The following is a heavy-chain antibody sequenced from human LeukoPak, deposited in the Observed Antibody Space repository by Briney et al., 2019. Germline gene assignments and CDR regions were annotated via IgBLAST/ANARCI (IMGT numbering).Heavy chain of an antibody. J-gene: IGHJ4*02. V-gene: IGHV3-33*06. Sequence: PGRSLRLSCAASGFTFSSYGMHWVRQAPGKGLEWVAVIWYDGSNKYYADSVKGRFTISRDNSKSTLYLQMNSLRAEDTAVYYCAKDRGYCSGGSCYFGYYFDYWGQGTLVTVSS. D-gene: IGHD2-15*01. CDR2: IWYDGSNK. CDR1: GFTFSSYG. CDR3: AKDRGYCSGGSCYFGYYFDY.